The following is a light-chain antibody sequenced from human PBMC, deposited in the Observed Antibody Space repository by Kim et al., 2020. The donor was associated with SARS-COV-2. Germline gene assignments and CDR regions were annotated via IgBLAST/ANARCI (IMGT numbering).Light chain of an antibody. Sequence: KTVTISCTRSSGSIASNYVQWYQQRPGSAPTTVIYEDNQRPSGVPDRFSGSIDSSSSSASLTISGLKTEDEADYYCQSYDSSNQVVFGGGTQLTVL. V-gene: IGLV6-57*03. CDR3: QSYDSSNQVV. CDR1: SGSIASNY. CDR2: EDN. J-gene: IGLJ2*01.